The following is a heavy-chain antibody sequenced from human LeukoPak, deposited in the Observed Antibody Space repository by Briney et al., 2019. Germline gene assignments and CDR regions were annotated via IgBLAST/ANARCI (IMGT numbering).Heavy chain of an antibody. V-gene: IGHV1-69*13. D-gene: IGHD3-22*01. CDR1: GGTFSSYA. CDR3: ARESGTYYYDSSGYYYFDY. J-gene: IGHJ4*02. Sequence: ASVKVSCKASGGTFSSYAISWVRQAPGQGLEWMGGIIPIFGTANYAQKFQGRVTITADESTSTAYMELSSLRSEDTAVYYCARESGTYYYDSSGYYYFDYWGQGTLVTVSS. CDR2: IIPIFGTA.